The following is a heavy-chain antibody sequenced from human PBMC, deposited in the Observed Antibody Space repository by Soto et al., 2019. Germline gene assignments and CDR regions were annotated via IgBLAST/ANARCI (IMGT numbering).Heavy chain of an antibody. CDR1: GFTFSSYS. Sequence: EVQLVESGGGLVKPGGSLRLSCAASGFTFSSYSMNWVRQAPGKGLEWVSSISSSSSYIYYADSVKGRFTISRDNAKNSLYLQMNSLRAEDTAVYYCARDGSGYCTDGGCWNFDYWGQGTLVTVSS. CDR3: ARDGSGYCTDGGCWNFDY. CDR2: ISSSSSYI. V-gene: IGHV3-21*01. J-gene: IGHJ4*02. D-gene: IGHD2-8*01.